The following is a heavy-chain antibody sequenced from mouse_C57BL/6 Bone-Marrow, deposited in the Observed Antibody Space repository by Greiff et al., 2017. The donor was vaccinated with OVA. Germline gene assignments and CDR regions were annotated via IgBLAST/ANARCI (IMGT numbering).Heavy chain of an antibody. CDR2: IYPGDGDT. D-gene: IGHD1-1*01. Sequence: VQLQQSGPELVKPGASVKISCKASGYAFSSSWMNWVKQRPGKGLEWIGRIYPGDGDTNYNGKFKGKATLTADKSSSTAYMQLSSLTSEDSAVYFCARDGSSFLYWYFDVWGTGTTVTVSS. CDR1: GYAFSSSW. V-gene: IGHV1-82*01. J-gene: IGHJ1*03. CDR3: ARDGSSFLYWYFDV.